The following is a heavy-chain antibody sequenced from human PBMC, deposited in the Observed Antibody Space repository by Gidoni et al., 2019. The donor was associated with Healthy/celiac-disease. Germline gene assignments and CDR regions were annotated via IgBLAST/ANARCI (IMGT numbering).Heavy chain of an antibody. CDR2: IIPIFGTA. CDR1: GGTFSSYA. V-gene: IGHV1-69*06. J-gene: IGHJ4*02. CDR3: ASGPTVEPLWSYYFDY. D-gene: IGHD3-10*01. Sequence: VQLVHSGAEVKKPGSSVKVSCKASGGTFSSYAISWVRQAPGQGLEWMGGIIPIFGTANYAQKFQGRVTITADKSTSTAYMELSSLRSEDTAVYYCASGPTVEPLWSYYFDYWGQGTLVTVSS.